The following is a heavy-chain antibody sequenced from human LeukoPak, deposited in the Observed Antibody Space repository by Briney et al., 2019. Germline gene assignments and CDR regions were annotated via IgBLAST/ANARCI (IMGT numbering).Heavy chain of an antibody. Sequence: GGSLRLSCAASGFTLSSYSMNSVRQAPGKGLEWISYISSSSTYMFYSDSVKGRFTVSRDNARNSLYLQMNSLRDEDTAVYYCARAITVTALYYFYAMDVWGQGTTVTVSS. J-gene: IGHJ6*02. CDR2: ISSSSTYM. V-gene: IGHV3-48*02. CDR1: GFTLSSYS. CDR3: ARAITVTALYYFYAMDV. D-gene: IGHD2-21*02.